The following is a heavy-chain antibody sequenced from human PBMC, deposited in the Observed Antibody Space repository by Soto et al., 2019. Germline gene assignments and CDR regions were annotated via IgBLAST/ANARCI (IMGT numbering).Heavy chain of an antibody. CDR1: GGSVSSGSYY. CDR2: IYYSGST. CDR3: AREALGSHRFDP. Sequence: LSLTCTVSGGSVSSGSYYWSWIRQPPGKGLEWIGYIYYSGSTNYNPSLKSRVTISVDTSKNQFSLKLSSVTAADTAVYYCAREALGSHRFDPWGQGTLVTVSS. V-gene: IGHV4-61*01. D-gene: IGHD3-16*01. J-gene: IGHJ5*02.